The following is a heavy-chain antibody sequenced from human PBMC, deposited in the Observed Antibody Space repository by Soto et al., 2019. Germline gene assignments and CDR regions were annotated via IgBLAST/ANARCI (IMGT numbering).Heavy chain of an antibody. CDR1: GYTFTMYG. D-gene: IGHD6-13*01. CDR3: ARSPYTNSWYYFDY. J-gene: IGHJ4*02. Sequence: QVQLVQSGAEVKKPGASVKVSCKTSGYTFTMYGISWVRQAPEQGLEWIGWISTYNGNTNSAQKFQGRVTMTTDTSTSTAYMELRSLRSDDTAVYYCARSPYTNSWYYFDYWGQGTLVTVSS. V-gene: IGHV1-18*01. CDR2: ISTYNGNT.